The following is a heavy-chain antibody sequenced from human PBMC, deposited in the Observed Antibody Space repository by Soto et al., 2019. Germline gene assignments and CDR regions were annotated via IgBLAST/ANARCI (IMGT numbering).Heavy chain of an antibody. CDR2: IYYSGST. CDR1: GGFISSYY. V-gene: IGHV4-59*01. CDR3: ARGGYLTWYSSSSYYFDY. D-gene: IGHD6-6*01. J-gene: IGHJ4*02. Sequence: SETLSLTCTVSGGFISSYYWSWIRQPPGKGLEWIGYIYYSGSTNYNPSLKSRVTISVDTSKNQFSLKLSSVTAADTAVYYCARGGYLTWYSSSSYYFDYWGQGTLVIVSS.